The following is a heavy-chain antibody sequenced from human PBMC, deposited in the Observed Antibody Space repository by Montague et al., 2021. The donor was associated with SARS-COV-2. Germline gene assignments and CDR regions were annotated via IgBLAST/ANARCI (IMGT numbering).Heavy chain of an antibody. V-gene: IGHV2-70*11. CDR2: IDWDDDK. CDR1: RFSLSTSGMC. J-gene: IGHJ4*02. D-gene: IGHD3-9*01. CDR3: ARITYDMLTGCLTGFGY. Sequence: PALVKPTQTLTLTCTFSRFSLSTSGMCVSWIRQPPGKALEWLARIDWDDDKYYSTSLKTRLTISKDTSKNQVVLTMTNMDPVDTATYYCARITYDMLTGCLTGFGYWGQGTLVTVSS.